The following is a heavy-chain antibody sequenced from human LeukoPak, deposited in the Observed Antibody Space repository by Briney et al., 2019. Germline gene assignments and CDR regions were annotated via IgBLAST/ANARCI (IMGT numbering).Heavy chain of an antibody. CDR2: ISNDGSNK. D-gene: IGHD6-13*01. J-gene: IGHJ5*02. Sequence: GGSLRLSCAASGFTFSTYGMHWVRQAPGKGLEWVAVISNDGSNKYYADSVEGRFSISRDNSKNTLYLQMNSLRAEDTAVYYCAKEATTYSSRGGWFDPWGQGTLVTASS. V-gene: IGHV3-30*18. CDR3: AKEATTYSSRGGWFDP. CDR1: GFTFSTYG.